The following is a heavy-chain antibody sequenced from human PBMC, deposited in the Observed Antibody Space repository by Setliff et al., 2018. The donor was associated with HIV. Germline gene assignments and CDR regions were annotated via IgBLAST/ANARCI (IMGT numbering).Heavy chain of an antibody. V-gene: IGHV3-21*06. CDR3: SRGPPSGTYMNY. J-gene: IGHJ4*02. Sequence: LRLSCVASGFTFDSYTLNWVRQAPGKGLEWVSSIIIGTTYVFYADSLKGRFSISTDNAKNSLYLQMDGLTIDDTAVYYCSRGPPSGTYMNYWGQGTLVTVSS. CDR2: IIIGTTYV. CDR1: GFTFDSYT. D-gene: IGHD1-26*01.